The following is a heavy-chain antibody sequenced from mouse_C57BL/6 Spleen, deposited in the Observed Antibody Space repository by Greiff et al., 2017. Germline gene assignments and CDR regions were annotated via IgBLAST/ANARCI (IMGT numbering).Heavy chain of an antibody. CDR1: GYAFSSSW. Sequence: VQLQQSGPELVKPGASVKISCKASGYAFSSSWMNWVKQRPGQGLEWIGRIYPGDGDTNYNGKFKGKATLTADKSSSTAYMQLSSLTSEDSAVYFCARSNYYGSSYGNYFDYWGQGTTLTVSS. CDR3: ARSNYYGSSYGNYFDY. D-gene: IGHD1-1*01. V-gene: IGHV1-82*01. CDR2: IYPGDGDT. J-gene: IGHJ2*01.